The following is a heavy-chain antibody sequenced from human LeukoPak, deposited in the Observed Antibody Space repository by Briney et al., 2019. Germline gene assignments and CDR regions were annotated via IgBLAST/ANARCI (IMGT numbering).Heavy chain of an antibody. CDR3: ARSSLLTGYYLYFDY. CDR1: GGTFGSYA. Sequence: SVKVSCKASGGTFGSYAISWVRQAPGQGLEWMGGIIPIFGTANYAQKFQGRVTITTDESTSTAYMELSSLRSEDTAVYYCARSSLLTGYYLYFDYWGQGTLVTVSS. D-gene: IGHD3-9*01. CDR2: IIPIFGTA. J-gene: IGHJ4*02. V-gene: IGHV1-69*05.